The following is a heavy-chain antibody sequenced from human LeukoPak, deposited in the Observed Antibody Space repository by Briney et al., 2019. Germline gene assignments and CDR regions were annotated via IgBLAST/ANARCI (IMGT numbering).Heavy chain of an antibody. D-gene: IGHD2-2*01. Sequence: PGGSLRLSCAASGFTFGNYGMYWVRQATGKGLEWVSTMFGSAANIYYADSVKGRFTISRDNSKNTLYLQMNSLRAEDTAVYYCARDGLSGTGFDYWGQGTLVTVSS. V-gene: IGHV3-23*01. CDR1: GFTFGNYG. CDR2: MFGSAANI. CDR3: ARDGLSGTGFDY. J-gene: IGHJ4*02.